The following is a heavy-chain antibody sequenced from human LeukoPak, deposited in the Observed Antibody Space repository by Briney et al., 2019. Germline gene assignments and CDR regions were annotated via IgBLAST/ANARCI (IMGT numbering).Heavy chain of an antibody. D-gene: IGHD6-19*01. Sequence: ASVKVSCKASGYTFTNFGITWVRQAPGQGLEWLGWTSGYNDKTKSAQKFQGRVTLTTDTSTSTAYMELRSLRSDDTAVYYCARSPKYSSTPPPWFDPWGQGTLVTVSS. CDR1: GYTFTNFG. CDR2: TSGYNDKT. CDR3: ARSPKYSSTPPPWFDP. V-gene: IGHV1-18*01. J-gene: IGHJ5*02.